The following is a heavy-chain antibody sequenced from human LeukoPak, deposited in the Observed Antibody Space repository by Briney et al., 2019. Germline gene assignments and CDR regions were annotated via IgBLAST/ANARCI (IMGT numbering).Heavy chain of an antibody. Sequence: PGGSLRLSCAASGFTFSDYYMSWIRQAPGKGLEWGSYISSSGSTIYYADSVKGRFTISRDNAKNSLYLQMNSLRAEDTAVYYCARVFGELRIAAAAPSLFDYWGQGTLVTVSS. CDR1: GFTFSDYY. J-gene: IGHJ4*02. CDR2: ISSSGSTI. D-gene: IGHD6-13*01. V-gene: IGHV3-11*04. CDR3: ARVFGELRIAAAAPSLFDY.